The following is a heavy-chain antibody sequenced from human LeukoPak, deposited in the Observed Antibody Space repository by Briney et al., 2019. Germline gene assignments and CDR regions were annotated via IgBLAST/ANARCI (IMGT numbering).Heavy chain of an antibody. V-gene: IGHV3-48*01. Sequence: GGSLRLSCVASGFSFTAYSMNWVRQAPGRGLEWISYIGPGGDIYYADSVTGRFTVSRDIAKNSLYLQMNGLRVEDTAVNYCARRFDSWGQGTLVTVSS. CDR3: ARRFDS. CDR2: IGPGGDI. J-gene: IGHJ4*02. CDR1: GFSFTAYS.